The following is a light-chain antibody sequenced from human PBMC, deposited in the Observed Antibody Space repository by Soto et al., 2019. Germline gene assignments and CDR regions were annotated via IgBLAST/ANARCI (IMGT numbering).Light chain of an antibody. CDR2: GAS. CDR1: HGLSRN. V-gene: IGKV3D-15*01. J-gene: IGKJ3*01. Sequence: ITLSPAAPSFSPGERAPLSLMASHGLSRNLAWYQQKPGQAPRLLIYGASTRATGVPARFSGSGSGTDFTLTISSLQSEDFAVYYCQHYNTWPFAFGPGTKVDI. CDR3: QHYNTWPFA.